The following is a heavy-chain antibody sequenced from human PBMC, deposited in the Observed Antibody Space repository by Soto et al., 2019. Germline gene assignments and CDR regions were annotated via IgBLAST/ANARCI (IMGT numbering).Heavy chain of an antibody. D-gene: IGHD3-16*02. CDR2: IYPGDSDT. V-gene: IGHV5-51*03. J-gene: IGHJ6*02. Sequence: GESLKISCKGSGYSFTSYWIGWVRQMPGKGLEWMEIIYPGDSDTRYSPSFQGQVTISADKSISTAYLQWSSLKASDTAMYYCARLSEGYYYYYGMDVWGQGTTVTVSS. CDR3: ARLSEGYYYYYGMDV. CDR1: GYSFTSYW.